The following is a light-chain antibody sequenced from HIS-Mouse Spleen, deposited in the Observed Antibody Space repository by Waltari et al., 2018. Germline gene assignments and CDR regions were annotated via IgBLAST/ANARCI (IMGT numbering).Light chain of an antibody. CDR3: AAWDDSLNGWV. Sequence: QSVLTQPPSASGTPGQRVTISCSGSSSNIGSTTVNWYQQLPGTAPKRLIYSNNQRPSGVPDRFSGSKSGTSASLAISGLQSEDEADYYCAAWDDSLNGWVFGGGTKLTVL. CDR2: SNN. CDR1: SSNIGSTT. V-gene: IGLV1-44*01. J-gene: IGLJ3*02.